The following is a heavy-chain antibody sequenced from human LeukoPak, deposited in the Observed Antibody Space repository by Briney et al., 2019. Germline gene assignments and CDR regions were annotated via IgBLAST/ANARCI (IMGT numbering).Heavy chain of an antibody. CDR1: GFTFSSYA. CDR3: AKHGSPKNYYYYYYMDV. Sequence: VGSLTLSCAASGFTFSSYAIHWVRQAPGEGLEWVTVISDDGSNKYYGNSVKGRFTISRDNSKDTVSLRMSGLTSEDTGVYYCAKHGSPKNYYYYYYMDVWGKGTTVTVSS. V-gene: IGHV3-30*18. J-gene: IGHJ6*03. D-gene: IGHD1-26*01. CDR2: ISDDGSNK.